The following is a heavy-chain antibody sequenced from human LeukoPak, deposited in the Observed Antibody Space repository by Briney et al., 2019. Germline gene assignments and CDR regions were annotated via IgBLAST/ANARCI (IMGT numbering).Heavy chain of an antibody. V-gene: IGHV3-53*01. Sequence: GGSLRLSCAASGFTVSSNYMSWVRQAPGRGREWGSVLYSGGSTYYADSVKGRFTISRDNSKNTLYLQMNSLRAEDTAVYYCAKGESGWLILGGYYFDYWGQGTLVTVSS. CDR2: LYSGGST. CDR3: AKGESGWLILGGYYFDY. CDR1: GFTVSSNY. J-gene: IGHJ4*02. D-gene: IGHD6-19*01.